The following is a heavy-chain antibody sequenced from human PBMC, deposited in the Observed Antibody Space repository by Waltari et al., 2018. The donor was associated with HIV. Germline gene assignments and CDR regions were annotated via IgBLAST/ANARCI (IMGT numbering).Heavy chain of an antibody. CDR1: GFTFSSYA. D-gene: IGHD2-15*01. Sequence: LSCSASGFTFSSYAMHWVRQAPGKGLEYVSAISNNGHSTYYADSVKGRFTISRDNSKNTLNLQMSSLRAEDTAVYYCVKEEGYCSGGRCYYYGMDVWGQGTTVTVSS. CDR2: ISNNGHST. J-gene: IGHJ6*02. CDR3: VKEEGYCSGGRCYYYGMDV. V-gene: IGHV3-64D*06.